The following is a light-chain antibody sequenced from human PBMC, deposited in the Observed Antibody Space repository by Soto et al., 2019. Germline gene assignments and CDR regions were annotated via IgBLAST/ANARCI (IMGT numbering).Light chain of an antibody. Sequence: EIVLTQSPATLSLSPGERATLSCRASQSINTYLAWYQQSPGQVPRLLIYESSNRATGIPDRFSGSGSGTDFTLTISSLEFEDSAVYYCQQRTNWPPYTFGQGTKLEIK. V-gene: IGKV3-11*01. CDR1: QSINTY. CDR2: ESS. J-gene: IGKJ2*01. CDR3: QQRTNWPPYT.